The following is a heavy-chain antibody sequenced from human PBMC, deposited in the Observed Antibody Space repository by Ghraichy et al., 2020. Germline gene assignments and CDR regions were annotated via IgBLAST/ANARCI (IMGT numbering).Heavy chain of an antibody. CDR1: RDSVSSNSVA. CDR3: ARSHYRDYSFVFDS. Sequence: SQTLSLTCAISRDSVSSNSVAWCWIRQSPSRGLEWLGRTYYRSKWYSDYTISVKGRVTINPDTSKNQFSLQLNSVTPEDTAVYYCARSHYRDYSFVFDSWGQGTLVTVSS. D-gene: IGHD4-17*01. CDR2: TYYRSKWYS. J-gene: IGHJ4*02. V-gene: IGHV6-1*01.